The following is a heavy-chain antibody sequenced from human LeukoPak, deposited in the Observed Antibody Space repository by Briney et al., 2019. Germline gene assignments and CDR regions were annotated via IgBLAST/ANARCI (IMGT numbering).Heavy chain of an antibody. Sequence: SETLSLTCAVYGGSFSGYYWSWIRQPPGKGLEWIGEINHSGSTNYDPSLKSRVTISVDTSKNQFSLKLSSVTAADTAVYYCARGELGYCSSTSCSQYYYYGMDVWAKGPRSPSPQ. D-gene: IGHD2-2*01. CDR3: ARGELGYCSSTSCSQYYYYGMDV. CDR2: INHSGST. J-gene: IGHJ6*04. CDR1: GGSFSGYY. V-gene: IGHV4-34*01.